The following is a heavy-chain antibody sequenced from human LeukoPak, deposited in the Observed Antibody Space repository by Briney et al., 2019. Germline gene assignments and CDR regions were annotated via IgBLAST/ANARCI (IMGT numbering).Heavy chain of an antibody. V-gene: IGHV3-23*01. CDR2: ISGSGGST. CDR3: AKATTVYDILTGYLGDYYYYGMDV. D-gene: IGHD3-9*01. CDR1: GFTFSSYA. J-gene: IGHJ6*02. Sequence: GGSLRLSCAASGFTFSSYAMRWVRQAPGKGLEWVSAISGSGGSTYYADSVKGRFTISRDNSKNTLYLQMNSLRAEDTAVYYCAKATTVYDILTGYLGDYYYYGMDVWGQGTTVTVSS.